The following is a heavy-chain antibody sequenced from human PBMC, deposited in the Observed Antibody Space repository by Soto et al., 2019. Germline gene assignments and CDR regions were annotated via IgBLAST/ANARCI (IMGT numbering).Heavy chain of an antibody. CDR2: IYYSGST. CDR1: GGSISSDNYY. V-gene: IGHV4-31*03. CDR3: ARDHDYYGLDV. J-gene: IGHJ6*02. Sequence: SETLSLTCTVSGGSISSDNYYCSWIRQHPGKGLEWIGYIYYSGSTYYNPSLKSRVTISVDTSKNQFSLKVSSMTAADTAVYYCARDHDYYGLDVWGQGTTVTVSS.